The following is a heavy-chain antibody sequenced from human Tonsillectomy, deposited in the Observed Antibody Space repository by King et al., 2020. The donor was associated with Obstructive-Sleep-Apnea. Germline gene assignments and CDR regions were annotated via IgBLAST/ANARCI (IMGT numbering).Heavy chain of an antibody. CDR3: ARGGGYCSSTSCYYWFDP. CDR1: GFTFSSYS. D-gene: IGHD2-2*01. CDR2: ISSGSSYI. J-gene: IGHJ5*02. V-gene: IGHV3-21*01. Sequence: VQLVESGGGLVKPGGSLRLSCAASGFTFSSYSMNWVRQAPGKGLEWVSSISSGSSYIYYADSVKGRFTISRDNAKNSLYLQMNSLRAEDTAVYYCARGGGYCSSTSCYYWFDPWGQGTLVTVSS.